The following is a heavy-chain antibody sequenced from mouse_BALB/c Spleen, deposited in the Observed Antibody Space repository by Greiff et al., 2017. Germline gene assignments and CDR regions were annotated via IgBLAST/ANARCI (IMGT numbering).Heavy chain of an antibody. V-gene: IGHV5-6-5*01. J-gene: IGHJ2*01. Sequence: EVQVVESGGGLVKPGGSLKLSCAASGFTFSSYAMSWVRQTPEKRLEWVASISSGGSTYYPDSVKGRFTISRDNARNILYLQMSSLRSEDTAMYYCARMGDYDYFDYWGQGTTLTVSS. CDR2: ISSGGST. D-gene: IGHD2-4*01. CDR1: GFTFSSYA. CDR3: ARMGDYDYFDY.